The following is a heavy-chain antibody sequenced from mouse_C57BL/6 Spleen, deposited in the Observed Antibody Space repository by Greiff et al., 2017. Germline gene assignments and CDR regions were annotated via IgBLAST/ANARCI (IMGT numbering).Heavy chain of an antibody. V-gene: IGHV10-1*01. CDR1: GFSFNTYA. CDR3: VRHEPSITTVPPGAMDY. Sequence: EVQLQESGGGLVQPKGSLKLSCAASGFSFNTYAMNWVRQAPGKGLEWVARIRSKSNNYATYYADSVKDRFTISIDDSESMLYLQMNNLKTEDTAMYYGVRHEPSITTVPPGAMDYWGQGTSVTVSS. J-gene: IGHJ4*01. CDR2: IRSKSNNYAT. D-gene: IGHD1-1*01.